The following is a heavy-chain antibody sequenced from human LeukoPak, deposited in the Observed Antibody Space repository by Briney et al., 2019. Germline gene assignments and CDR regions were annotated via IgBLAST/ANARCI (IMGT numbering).Heavy chain of an antibody. Sequence: PGRSRRLPCAASGFTFSDYGMHWVRQAPGKGLEWVAVIIYDGSDKFYADSVKGRFTISRDNSKNTLYLQMNSLRAEDTAVYYCAEDSSYYLDSSGFDYWGPGTLVTVSS. CDR1: GFTFSDYG. CDR2: IIYDGSDK. CDR3: AEDSSYYLDSSGFDY. V-gene: IGHV3-30*18. J-gene: IGHJ4*02. D-gene: IGHD3-22*01.